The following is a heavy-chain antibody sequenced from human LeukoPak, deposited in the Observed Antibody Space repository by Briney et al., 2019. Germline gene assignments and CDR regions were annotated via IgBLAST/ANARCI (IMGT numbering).Heavy chain of an antibody. CDR1: GFAFSSYW. CDR3: ARGARDGYNW. Sequence: GGSLRLSCEASGFAFSSYWMSWIRQAPGKGLEWVANIKPDGSEKYYVDSMKGRFTISRDNAKNSLYLQINSLRAEDTAVFYCARGARDGYNWWGQGTLVTVSS. V-gene: IGHV3-7*04. D-gene: IGHD5-24*01. CDR2: IKPDGSEK. J-gene: IGHJ4*02.